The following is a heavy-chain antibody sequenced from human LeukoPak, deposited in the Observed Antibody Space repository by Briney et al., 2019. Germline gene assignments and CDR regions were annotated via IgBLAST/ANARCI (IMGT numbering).Heavy chain of an antibody. D-gene: IGHD3-3*01. J-gene: IGHJ4*02. CDR2: IKSDGSST. V-gene: IGHV3-74*01. CDR3: AREGRFLDRSPVDY. Sequence: PGGSLRLYCAASGFTFSSYWMHWVRQAPGKGLVWVSGIKSDGSSTSYADSVKGRFTVSRDNAKNTLYLQMNSLRAEDTAVYYCAREGRFLDRSPVDYWGQGSLVTVSS. CDR1: GFTFSSYW.